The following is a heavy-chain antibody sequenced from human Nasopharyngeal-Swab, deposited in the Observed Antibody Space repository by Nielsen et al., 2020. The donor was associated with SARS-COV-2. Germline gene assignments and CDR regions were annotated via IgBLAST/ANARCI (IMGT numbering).Heavy chain of an antibody. Sequence: GGSLRLSCAAPGFTFSTYAMNWVRQAPGRGLEWVSGISGGDDSTKYADSVKGRFTISRDNSKNTLDLQMNSLRAEDTAIYYCAKDRDSGDDSGEYYHYYGMDVWGQGTTVTVSS. J-gene: IGHJ6*02. V-gene: IGHV3-23*01. D-gene: IGHD5-12*01. CDR3: AKDRDSGDDSGEYYHYYGMDV. CDR2: ISGGDDST. CDR1: GFTFSTYA.